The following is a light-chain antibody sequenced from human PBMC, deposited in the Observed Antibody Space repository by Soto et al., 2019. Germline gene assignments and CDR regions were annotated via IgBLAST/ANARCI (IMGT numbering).Light chain of an antibody. V-gene: IGKV3-20*01. CDR1: QSVSSSY. J-gene: IGKJ1*01. Sequence: EIVLTQSPGTLSLSPGKRATLSCRTSQSVSSSYLAWYQQKPGQAPRLLIYGASSRATGIPDRFSGSGSGTDFPLTISRLEPEDFAVYYCQQYGRSWWTFGQGTKVEIK. CDR3: QQYGRSWWT. CDR2: GAS.